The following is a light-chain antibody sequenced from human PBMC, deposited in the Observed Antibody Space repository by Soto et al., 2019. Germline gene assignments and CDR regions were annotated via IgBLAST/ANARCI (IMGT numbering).Light chain of an antibody. V-gene: IGLV2-14*03. Sequence: LTQPASVSGSPGQSITISCTGTSGDIGSYNRVSWYQQHPGKAPKLIIYEVTDRPSGVSNRFSGSKSGNTASLTISGLQGEDEAEYYCSSYTNIRTRACVFGTGTKVSVL. CDR1: SGDIGSYNR. CDR2: EVT. J-gene: IGLJ1*01. CDR3: SSYTNIRTRACV.